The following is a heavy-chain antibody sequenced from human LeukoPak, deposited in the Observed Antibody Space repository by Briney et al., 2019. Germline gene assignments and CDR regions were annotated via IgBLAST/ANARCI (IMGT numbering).Heavy chain of an antibody. D-gene: IGHD3-3*01. CDR1: GGTCSSYG. J-gene: IGHJ6*03. CDR3: ARVNDFNYYYMDV. CDR2: IIPMFGTT. Sequence: SVKVSCKASGGTCSSYGISWVRQAPGQGLEWMGGIIPMFGTTYYAQNFQGRVTINADQSTSTAYMELSSLTSDDTAVYYCARVNDFNYYYMDVWGKGTTVTVSS. V-gene: IGHV1-69*13.